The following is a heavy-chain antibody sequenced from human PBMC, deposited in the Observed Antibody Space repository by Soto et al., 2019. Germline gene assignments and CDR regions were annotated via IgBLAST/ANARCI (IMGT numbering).Heavy chain of an antibody. CDR2: ISGSGTNT. J-gene: IGHJ4*02. CDR3: AKDNSPYSGYNSFDY. V-gene: IGHV3-23*01. D-gene: IGHD5-12*01. Sequence: EVRLLESGGGLIQPGGSLRLSCAASGFTFSSYVMSWVRQAPGTGLEWVSGISGSGTNTYYADSVKGRFTISRDNSKNTLYLQMTSLSAEDTAEYYCAKDNSPYSGYNSFDYWGEGTLVTVSS. CDR1: GFTFSSYV.